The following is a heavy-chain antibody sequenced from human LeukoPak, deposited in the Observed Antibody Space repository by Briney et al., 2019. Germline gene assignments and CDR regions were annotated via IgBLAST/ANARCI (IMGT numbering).Heavy chain of an antibody. D-gene: IGHD6-19*01. V-gene: IGHV3-7*03. CDR3: ARTYSSGWYPKGAGY. CDR2: IKQDGSEK. CDR1: GFTFSSYS. J-gene: IGHJ4*02. Sequence: GGSLRLSCAASGFTFSSYSMNWVRQAPGKGLEWVANIKQDGSEKYYVDSVKGRFTISRDNAKNSLYLQMNSLRAEDTAVYYCARTYSSGWYPKGAGYWGQGTLVTVSS.